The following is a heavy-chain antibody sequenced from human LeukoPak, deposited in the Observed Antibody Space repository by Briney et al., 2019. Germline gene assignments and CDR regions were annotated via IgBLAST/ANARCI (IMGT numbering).Heavy chain of an antibody. CDR3: PRGSRSWDRCDN. J-gene: IGHJ4*02. CDR1: GYSFTSYW. CDR2: IYPGDSDT. Sequence: GESLKISRKGSGYSFTSYWIGRVRQMPGKGLEWMGIIYPGDSDTKYSPSFQGQVTISADKSIRTAYLPCSSLTAPHPPTHLLPRGSRSWDRCDNWGQGTLVTVSS. V-gene: IGHV5-51*01. D-gene: IGHD6-13*01.